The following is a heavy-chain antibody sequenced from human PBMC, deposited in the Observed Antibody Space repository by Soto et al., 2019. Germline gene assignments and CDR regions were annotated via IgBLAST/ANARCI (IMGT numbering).Heavy chain of an antibody. CDR1: GGSISSGGYS. Sequence: QLQLQESGSGLVKPSQTLSLTCAVSGGSISSGGYSWSWIRQPPGKGLEWIGYIYHSGSTYYNPSRKSLVTISVDRAKNQFSLKLSSVTAADTAVYYWAAGGGLPRYYWGQGTLVTVSS. D-gene: IGHD5-12*01. CDR2: IYHSGST. CDR3: AAGGGLPRYY. J-gene: IGHJ4*02. V-gene: IGHV4-30-2*01.